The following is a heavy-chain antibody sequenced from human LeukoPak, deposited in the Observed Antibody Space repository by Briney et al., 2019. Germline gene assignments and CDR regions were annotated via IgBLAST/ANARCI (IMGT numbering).Heavy chain of an antibody. D-gene: IGHD6-19*01. CDR3: ARDFFGWGYDVSDI. CDR2: LYSGGKT. V-gene: IGHV3-53*01. J-gene: IGHJ3*02. CDR1: GLTASRTY. Sequence: GGSLRLSCAASGLTASRTYMSWARQAPGKAREGVWDLYSGGKTYYAASVKGRFTISRDSSKNTLYLHMYSLRAEDTAVYYCARDFFGWGYDVSDIWGQGTMVTVSS.